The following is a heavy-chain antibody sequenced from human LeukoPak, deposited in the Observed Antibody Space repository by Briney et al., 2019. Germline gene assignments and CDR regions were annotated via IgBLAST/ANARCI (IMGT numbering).Heavy chain of an antibody. D-gene: IGHD3-10*01. CDR3: AGTLMFRGFIASFDS. V-gene: IGHV4-59*08. J-gene: IGHJ4*02. Sequence: SETLSLTCTVSGGSISSYYWSWIRQPPGKGLEWIGYIYYSGSTNYNPSLKSRVTISVDTSKNQFSLKLSSVTAAATAVYYCAGTLMFRGFIASFDSGAKGTLVTFS. CDR2: IYYSGST. CDR1: GGSISSYY.